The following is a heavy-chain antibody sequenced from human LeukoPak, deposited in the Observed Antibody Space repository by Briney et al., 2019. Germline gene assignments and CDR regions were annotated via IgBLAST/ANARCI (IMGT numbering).Heavy chain of an antibody. V-gene: IGHV4-59*11. D-gene: IGHD2-15*01. CDR3: GRDALVGYFSYYYMDV. CDR2: ISNSGTT. J-gene: IGHJ6*03. CDR1: GGSISSHY. Sequence: SETLSLTCTVSGGSISSHYWTWIRQSPVKGLEWIGDISNSGTTSYNPSLKSRVTISIDTSKNQFSLKLSSVTAADTAVYYCGRDALVGYFSYYYMDVWGKGTTVSVSS.